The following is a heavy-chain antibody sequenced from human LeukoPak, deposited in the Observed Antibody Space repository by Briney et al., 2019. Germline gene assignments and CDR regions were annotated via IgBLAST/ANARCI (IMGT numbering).Heavy chain of an antibody. D-gene: IGHD6-13*01. Sequence: SETLSLTCAVYGGSFSGYYWSWIRQPPGKGLEWIGEINHSGSTNYNPSLKSRVTISVDTSKNQFSLKLSSVTAADTAVYYCARVLCRYSSSEALRLRTAKGLDYWGQGTLVTVSS. J-gene: IGHJ4*02. CDR2: INHSGST. CDR3: ARVLCRYSSSEALRLRTAKGLDY. CDR1: GGSFSGYY. V-gene: IGHV4-34*01.